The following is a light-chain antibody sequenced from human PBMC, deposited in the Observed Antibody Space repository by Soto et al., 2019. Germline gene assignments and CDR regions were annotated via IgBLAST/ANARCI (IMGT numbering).Light chain of an antibody. CDR2: EVN. CDR1: SSDIGYYDY. V-gene: IGLV2-14*01. Sequence: SALTQPASLSVSPGQSITISCPGTSSDIGYYDYVSWYQHHSGKAPKLIIYEVNSRPSGVSNRFSGSKSVNTASLTISGLQAEDEADYFCSSHSSSSAYYVFGTGNKVTVL. CDR3: SSHSSSSAYYV. J-gene: IGLJ1*01.